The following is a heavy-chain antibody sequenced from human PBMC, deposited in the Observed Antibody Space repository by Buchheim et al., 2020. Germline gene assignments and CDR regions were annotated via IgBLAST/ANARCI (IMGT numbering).Heavy chain of an antibody. J-gene: IGHJ5*02. Sequence: EVQLVQSGAEVKKPGESLKIPCKGSGYSFTSYWIGGVRQMPGKGLEWMGIIYPGDSDTRYSPSFQGKVTIPAAKSISTAYPQWSSLKASDTAMYYCARRPFYSSGSEGYNWFDPWGQGTL. CDR2: IYPGDSDT. CDR1: GYSFTSYW. D-gene: IGHD6-19*01. CDR3: ARRPFYSSGSEGYNWFDP. V-gene: IGHV5-51*01.